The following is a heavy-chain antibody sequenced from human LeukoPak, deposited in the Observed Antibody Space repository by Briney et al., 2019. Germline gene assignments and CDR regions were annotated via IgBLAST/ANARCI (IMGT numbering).Heavy chain of an antibody. CDR1: GFTFSSYA. V-gene: IGHV3-23*01. J-gene: IGHJ4*02. D-gene: IGHD3-22*01. Sequence: GGSLRLSCAASGFTFSSYAMSWVRQAPGKGLEWVSAISGSGGSTYYADSVKGRFTISRDNSKNTLYLQMNSLRAEDTAVYYCAKDWYYYDSSGYSLMAFDYWGRGTLVTVSS. CDR2: ISGSGGST. CDR3: AKDWYYYDSSGYSLMAFDY.